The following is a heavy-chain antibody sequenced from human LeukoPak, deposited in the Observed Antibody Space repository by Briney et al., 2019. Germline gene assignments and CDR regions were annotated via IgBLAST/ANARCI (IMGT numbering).Heavy chain of an antibody. CDR1: RGSISGFY. Sequence: SETLSLTCTISRGSISGFYWSWIRQPPGKGLEWIGYIYYSGSSNYNPSLKSRVTISVDTSKDQFPLKLSSVTAADTAVYYCARNRASGTPYFDYWGQGLLVTVSS. D-gene: IGHD3-10*01. CDR3: ARNRASGTPYFDY. J-gene: IGHJ4*02. CDR2: IYYSGSS. V-gene: IGHV4-59*08.